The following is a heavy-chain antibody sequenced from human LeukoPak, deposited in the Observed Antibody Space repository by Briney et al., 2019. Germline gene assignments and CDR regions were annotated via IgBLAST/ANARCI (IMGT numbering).Heavy chain of an antibody. D-gene: IGHD6-19*01. CDR2: INHSGST. CDR3: ARDGFGAVAATEWASFDP. Sequence: SETLSLTCAVYGGSFSGYYWSWIRQPPGKGLEWIGEINHSGSTNYNPSLKSRVTISVDTSKNQFSLKLSSVTAADTAVYYCARDGFGAVAATEWASFDPWGQGTLVTVSS. V-gene: IGHV4-34*01. J-gene: IGHJ5*02. CDR1: GGSFSGYY.